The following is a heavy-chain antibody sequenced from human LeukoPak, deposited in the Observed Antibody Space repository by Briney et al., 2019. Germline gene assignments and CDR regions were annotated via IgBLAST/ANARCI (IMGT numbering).Heavy chain of an antibody. CDR3: ARWEGGSYYDFDY. Sequence: SETLSLTCAVYGGSFSGYYWSWIRQPPGKVLERIGEINHSGSTNYNPSLKSRVTISVDTSKNQFSLKLSSVTAADTAVYYCARWEGGSYYDFDYCGQGTLVTVSS. J-gene: IGHJ4*02. D-gene: IGHD1-26*01. V-gene: IGHV4-34*01. CDR2: INHSGST. CDR1: GGSFSGYY.